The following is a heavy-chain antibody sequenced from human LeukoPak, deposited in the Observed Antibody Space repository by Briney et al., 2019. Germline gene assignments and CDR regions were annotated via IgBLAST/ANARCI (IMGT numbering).Heavy chain of an antibody. CDR1: GFTFSSYG. V-gene: IGHV3-30*18. D-gene: IGHD3-10*01. Sequence: PGRSLRLSCAASGFTFSSYGMHWVRQAPGKGLEWVAVISYDGSNKYYADSVKGRFTISRDNSKNTLYLQMNSLRAEDTAVYYCAKDGSPFGELDRYYYYGMDVWGQGTTVTVSS. CDR2: ISYDGSNK. CDR3: AKDGSPFGELDRYYYYGMDV. J-gene: IGHJ6*02.